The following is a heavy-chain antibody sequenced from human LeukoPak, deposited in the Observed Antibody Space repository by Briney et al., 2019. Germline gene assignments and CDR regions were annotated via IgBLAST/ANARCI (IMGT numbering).Heavy chain of an antibody. CDR2: ISGTGGSI. CDR3: AKDLLTGSFDY. D-gene: IGHD4/OR15-4a*01. V-gene: IGHV3-23*01. Sequence: GGSLRLSCAASGFTFSSYAMSWVRQAPGKGLEWVSAISGTGGSIDYADSVKGRFTISRDNSKYTLYLQMNSLRAEDTAVYYCAKDLLTGSFDYWGQGTLVTVSS. CDR1: GFTFSSYA. J-gene: IGHJ4*02.